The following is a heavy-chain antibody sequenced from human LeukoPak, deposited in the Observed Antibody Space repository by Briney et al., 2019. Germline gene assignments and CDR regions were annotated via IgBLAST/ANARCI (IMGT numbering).Heavy chain of an antibody. CDR2: IIPIFGTA. Sequence: SVKVSCKASGGTFSSQAISWVRQAPGQGLEWMGGIIPIFGTANYAQKFQGRVTITADESTSTAYMELSSLRSKDTAVYYCARQPFTTFGVVGYFDYWGQGTLVTVSS. D-gene: IGHD3-3*01. CDR3: ARQPFTTFGVVGYFDY. CDR1: GGTFSSQA. J-gene: IGHJ4*02. V-gene: IGHV1-69*13.